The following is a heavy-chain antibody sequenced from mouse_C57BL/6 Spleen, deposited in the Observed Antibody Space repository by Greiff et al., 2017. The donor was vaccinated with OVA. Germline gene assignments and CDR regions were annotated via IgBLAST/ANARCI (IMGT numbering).Heavy chain of an antibody. D-gene: IGHD1-1*01. Sequence: QVQLKQPGTELVKPGASVKLSCKASGYTFTSYWMHWVKQRPGQGLEWIGNINPSNGGTNYNEKFKSKATLTVDKSSSTAYMQRSSLTSEDSAVYYCARGTTVDYFDYWGQGTTLTVSS. CDR3: ARGTTVDYFDY. V-gene: IGHV1-53*01. J-gene: IGHJ2*01. CDR2: INPSNGGT. CDR1: GYTFTSYW.